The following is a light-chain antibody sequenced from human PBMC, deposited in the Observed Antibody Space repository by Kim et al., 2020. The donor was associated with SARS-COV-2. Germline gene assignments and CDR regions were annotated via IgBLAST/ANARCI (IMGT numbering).Light chain of an antibody. CDR1: HSITTW. CDR2: KAS. CDR3: EKYSSLIWT. Sequence: GERVTLSFRARHSITTWLGWDQQKPEKAPKILIFKASRLEKGVPEKCTVSGSGREISFTICSLQPDNFANYISEKYSSLIWTFGQRTRVEIK. V-gene: IGKV1-5*01. J-gene: IGKJ1*01.